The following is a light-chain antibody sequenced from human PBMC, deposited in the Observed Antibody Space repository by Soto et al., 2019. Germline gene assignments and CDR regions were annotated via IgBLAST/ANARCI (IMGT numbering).Light chain of an antibody. Sequence: EIVLTQSPGTLSLSPGERATLSCRASQSVSSSYLAWYQQKPGQAPRLLIYGASSRATGIPDRFSGSGYGTDFTLTISRLEPEDFAVYFCQQYGSSPVTFGQGTRLEIK. CDR3: QQYGSSPVT. V-gene: IGKV3-20*01. CDR2: GAS. J-gene: IGKJ5*01. CDR1: QSVSSSY.